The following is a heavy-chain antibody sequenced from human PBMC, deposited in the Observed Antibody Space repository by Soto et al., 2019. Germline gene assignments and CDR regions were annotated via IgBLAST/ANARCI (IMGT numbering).Heavy chain of an antibody. Sequence: QVQLVQSGAEVKKPGSSVKVSCKASGGTFSSYAISWVRQAPGQGLEWMGWMNPNNGNTGYAQKFQGRLTLTRDTSITTAYMELSSLTSEDTAVYYCSTAGDSGAWISYWGQGTLVTVSS. CDR3: STAGDSGAWISY. J-gene: IGHJ4*02. V-gene: IGHV1-8*02. CDR2: MNPNNGNT. CDR1: GGTFSSYA. D-gene: IGHD7-27*01.